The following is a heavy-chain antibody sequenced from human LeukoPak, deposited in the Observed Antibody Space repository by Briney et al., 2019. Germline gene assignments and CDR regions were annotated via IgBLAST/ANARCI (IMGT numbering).Heavy chain of an antibody. V-gene: IGHV3-11*01. CDR3: ASGSSSVGY. D-gene: IGHD6-6*01. J-gene: IGHJ4*02. Sequence: PGGSLRLSCAASGFIFSDYYMSWIRQSPGKGLEWISYISPNGTDIYSMDSVRGRFIISRDNAKNSLYLQMNSLRAEDTAVYYCASGSSSVGYWGQGTLVTVSS. CDR2: ISPNGTDI. CDR1: GFIFSDYY.